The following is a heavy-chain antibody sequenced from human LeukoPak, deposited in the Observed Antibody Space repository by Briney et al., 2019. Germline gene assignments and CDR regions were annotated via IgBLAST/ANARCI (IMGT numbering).Heavy chain of an antibody. CDR2: ISAYSGNT. CDR3: ARRDYYYYMDV. J-gene: IGHJ6*03. CDR1: GYTFTSYG. V-gene: IGHV1-18*01. Sequence: RASVKVSCKASGYTFTSYGINWVRQAPGQGLEWRGWISAYSGNTNYAQKLQGRVTMTTDTSTSTAYMELRNLRSDDTAVYYCARRDYYYYMDVWGKGTTVTVSS.